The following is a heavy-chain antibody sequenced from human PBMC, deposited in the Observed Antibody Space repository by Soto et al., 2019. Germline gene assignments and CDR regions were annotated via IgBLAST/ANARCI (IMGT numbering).Heavy chain of an antibody. CDR1: EFTFDKYY. Sequence: GGSLRLSCAASEFTFDKYYMTWVRQAPGKGPEWVANIKPDGSEQYYVDSVKGRFTISRDNANNSLYLQMNSLRAEDTAVYFCARGNWNYYYGFDVWGQGTTVTVS. V-gene: IGHV3-7*01. J-gene: IGHJ6*02. D-gene: IGHD1-20*01. CDR2: IKPDGSEQ. CDR3: ARGNWNYYYGFDV.